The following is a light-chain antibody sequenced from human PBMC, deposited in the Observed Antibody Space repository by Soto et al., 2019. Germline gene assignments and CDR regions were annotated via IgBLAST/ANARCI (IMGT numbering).Light chain of an antibody. CDR3: AAWDDSLSEV. J-gene: IGLJ1*01. Sequence: QSVLTQPPSASGTPGQRVTISCSGSSSNIGINYVYWYQHLPGTAPKLLIYRDNQRPSGVPDRFSGSKSGTSASLAISGLRSDDEADYYCAAWDDSLSEVFGSGTKLTV. V-gene: IGLV1-47*01. CDR1: SSNIGINY. CDR2: RDN.